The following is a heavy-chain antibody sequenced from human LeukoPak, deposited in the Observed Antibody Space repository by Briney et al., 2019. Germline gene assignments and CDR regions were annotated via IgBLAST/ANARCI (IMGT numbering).Heavy chain of an antibody. CDR2: ICSSGSA. D-gene: IGHD2-15*01. V-gene: IGHV4-39*01. Sequence: PGGSLRLSCAASGFTFSSYNMNWVRQPPGKGLEWIGSICSSGSAYYNPSLKSRVTTSIDTSKNQFSLRLTSVTAADTAFYYCARLWSTSCRGGSCPHQPNSWGQGTLVTVSS. J-gene: IGHJ4*02. CDR3: ARLWSTSCRGGSCPHQPNS. CDR1: GFTFSSYN.